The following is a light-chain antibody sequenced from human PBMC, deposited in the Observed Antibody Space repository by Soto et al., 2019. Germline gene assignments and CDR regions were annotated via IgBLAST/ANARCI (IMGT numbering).Light chain of an antibody. CDR3: QQYGTSPMYT. CDR2: GSS. CDR1: QIVSTTY. J-gene: IGKJ2*01. Sequence: EILLTQSPGTLSLSPGERATLSCRASQIVSTTYLAWYQQKPGQAPRLLIYGSSCRAPGIPDRFSGSGSGTVFALTISRLEPEDFAVYYCQQYGTSPMYTFGQGTKLEI. V-gene: IGKV3-20*01.